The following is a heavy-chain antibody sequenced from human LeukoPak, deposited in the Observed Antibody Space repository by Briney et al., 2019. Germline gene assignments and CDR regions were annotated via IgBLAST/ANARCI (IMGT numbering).Heavy chain of an antibody. J-gene: IGHJ4*02. CDR2: ISGTGGRT. CDR3: AKHRFESGGYHSTD. V-gene: IGHV3-23*01. CDR1: GFTFSSHA. Sequence: GGSLRLSCAASGFTFSSHAMSWVRQAPGKGLEWVSAISGTGGRTYYADSVKGRFTISRDNSKNTLYLQMNSLRAEDTAVYYCAKHRFESGGYHSTDWGQGTLVTVSS. D-gene: IGHD3-22*01.